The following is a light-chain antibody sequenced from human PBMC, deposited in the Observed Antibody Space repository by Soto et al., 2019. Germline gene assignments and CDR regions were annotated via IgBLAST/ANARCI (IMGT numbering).Light chain of an antibody. CDR1: QSLLHSNGYNY. V-gene: IGKV2-28*01. J-gene: IGKJ1*01. CDR2: LGS. Sequence: DIVMTQSPLSLPVTPGEPASISCRSSQSLLHSNGYNYLDWHLQKPGQSPQLLIYLGSNRASGVPDRLSGSGSGTDFTLKISRVEAEDVGVYYCMQALQTSPTFGQGTKVEIK. CDR3: MQALQTSPT.